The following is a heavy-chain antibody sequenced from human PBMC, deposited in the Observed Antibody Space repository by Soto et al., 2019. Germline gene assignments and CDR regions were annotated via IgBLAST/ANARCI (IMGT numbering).Heavy chain of an antibody. CDR2: IYYSGST. D-gene: IGHD3-22*01. J-gene: IGHJ4*02. CDR3: ARNKRKKYYYDSSGYFYFDY. Sequence: ASETLSLTCTVSGGSISSYYWSWIRQPPGKGLEWIGYIYYSGSTNYNPSLKSRVTISVDTSKNQFSLKLSSVTAADTAVYYCARNKRKKYYYDSSGYFYFDYWGQGTLVTVSS. V-gene: IGHV4-59*01. CDR1: GGSISSYY.